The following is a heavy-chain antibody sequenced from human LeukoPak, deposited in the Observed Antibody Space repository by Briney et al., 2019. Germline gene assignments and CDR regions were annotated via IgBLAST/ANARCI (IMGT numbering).Heavy chain of an antibody. CDR3: ANALPDYYGMDV. V-gene: IGHV3-74*01. Sequence: PGGSLRLSCVASGVTFSSYLMHWVRQVPGEGLVWVSRINRDGRSTSYADSVKGRFTISRDNAKNTMYLQMNSLRVEDTAVYYCANALPDYYGMDVWGQGTTVTVSS. CDR1: GVTFSSYL. J-gene: IGHJ6*02. CDR2: INRDGRST.